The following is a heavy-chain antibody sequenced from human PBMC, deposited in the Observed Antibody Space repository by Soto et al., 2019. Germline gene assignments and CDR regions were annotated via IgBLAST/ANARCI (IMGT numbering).Heavy chain of an antibody. V-gene: IGHV2-5*02. CDR2: IYWDDDK. J-gene: IGHJ2*01. Sequence: QITLKESGPTLVKPTQTLTLTCTFSGFSLETSGIGMTWIRQPPGKALEWLALIYWDDDKRYSPSMKNRLTITKDTTKHQVVLTFTNVDPVDTATYYGAQSLYHHGSRGRYTYWYFHLWGRGTLVTVSS. CDR1: GFSLETSGIG. D-gene: IGHD2-15*01. CDR3: AQSLYHHGSRGRYTYWYFHL.